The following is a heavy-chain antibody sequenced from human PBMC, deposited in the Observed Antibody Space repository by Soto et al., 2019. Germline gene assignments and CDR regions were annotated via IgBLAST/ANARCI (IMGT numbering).Heavy chain of an antibody. CDR2: INPKSGGT. D-gene: IGHD1-26*01. CDR1: GYSFTGSY. Sequence: GPSVKVSCKASGYSFTGSYIHWVRQAPGQGFECMGRINPKSGGTDFAQEFQGRVTMTRDTSITTAYMELSRLTSDDTAVYYCASGSYSDYWGQGTLVTVSS. J-gene: IGHJ4*02. V-gene: IGHV1-2*06. CDR3: ASGSYSDY.